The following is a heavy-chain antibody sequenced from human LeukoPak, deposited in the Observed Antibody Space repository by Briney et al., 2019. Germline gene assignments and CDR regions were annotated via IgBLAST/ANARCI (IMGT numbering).Heavy chain of an antibody. CDR2: IWYDGSNK. CDR1: GGTFSSYG. CDR3: ARDLATTIDY. J-gene: IGHJ4*02. V-gene: IGHV3-33*01. D-gene: IGHD5-24*01. Sequence: SCKASGGTFSSYGMHWVRQAPGKGLEWVAVIWYDGSNKYYADSVKGRFTISRDNSKNTLYLQMNSLRAEDTAVYYCARDLATTIDYWGQGTLVTVSS.